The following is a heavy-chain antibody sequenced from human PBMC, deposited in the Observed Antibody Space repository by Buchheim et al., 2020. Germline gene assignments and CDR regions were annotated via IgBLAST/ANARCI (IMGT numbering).Heavy chain of an antibody. V-gene: IGHV4-31*03. D-gene: IGHD4-17*01. J-gene: IGHJ4*02. CDR1: GVSISSGPFY. Sequence: QVQLQESGPGLVKPSQTLSLTCTVSGVSISSGPFYWTWIRQQPGKGLEWIEYIHYTRLAYSSPSLSSRLSMSVDTSQNQFSLTLTAVTAADTAIYYCARDRGAHDYGPIDFWGQGAL. CDR3: ARDRGAHDYGPIDF. CDR2: IHYTRLA.